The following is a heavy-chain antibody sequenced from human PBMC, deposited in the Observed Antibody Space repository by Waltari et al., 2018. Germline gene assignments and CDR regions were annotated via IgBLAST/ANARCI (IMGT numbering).Heavy chain of an antibody. CDR2: IKPSNGDT. CDR3: ARDVGGDAKSDVFDI. D-gene: IGHD2-21*02. CDR1: GYILTAPY. Sequence: QVQLVQSGAEVKKPGASVRVSCKASGYILTAPYMHWVPQAPGQGFEWVGWIKPSNGDTGITQRFQGRVTMTADTSSSTAYMDLSRLTSDDTAVYYCARDVGGDAKSDVFDIWGQGTMVTVSS. J-gene: IGHJ3*02. V-gene: IGHV1-2*02.